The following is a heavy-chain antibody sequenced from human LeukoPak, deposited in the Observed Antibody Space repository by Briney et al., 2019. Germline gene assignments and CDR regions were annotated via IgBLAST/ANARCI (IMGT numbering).Heavy chain of an antibody. CDR1: GFTFSAYA. D-gene: IGHD6-19*01. V-gene: IGHV3-23*01. Sequence: GGSPRLSCAASGFTFSAYAMSWVRQAPGKGLEWVSAISGSGGSTYYADSVKGRFTISRDNSKNTVYLQMNSLRAEDTAVYYCATHAIVVAGRGFDYWGQGTLVTVSS. CDR3: ATHAIVVAGRGFDY. J-gene: IGHJ4*02. CDR2: ISGSGGST.